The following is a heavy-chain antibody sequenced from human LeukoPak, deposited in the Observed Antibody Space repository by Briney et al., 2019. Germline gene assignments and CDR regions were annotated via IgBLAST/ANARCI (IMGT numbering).Heavy chain of an antibody. CDR2: IFAGGAT. CDR3: ARPVDTGVGHSRTFGY. J-gene: IGHJ4*02. V-gene: IGHV3-66*04. CDR1: GFNVSSNY. Sequence: PGGSLRLSCAASGFNVSSNYITWVRQAPGKGLEWVAVIFAGGATYYADSVKGRFTISRDNSKNTLHVQMNSLRTEDTAVYYCARPVDTGVGHSRTFGYWGQGTLVTVSS. D-gene: IGHD5-18*01.